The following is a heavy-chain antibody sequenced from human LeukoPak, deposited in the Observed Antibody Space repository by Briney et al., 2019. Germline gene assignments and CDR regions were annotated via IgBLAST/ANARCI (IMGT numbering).Heavy chain of an antibody. CDR3: ARDLTNDILTGLYY. CDR1: GGTFSSYA. D-gene: IGHD3-9*01. V-gene: IGHV1-69*05. J-gene: IGHJ4*02. Sequence: SVKVSCKASGGTFSSYAISWVRQAPGQGLEWMGRIIPIFGTANYAQKFQGRVTITTDESTSTAYMELSSLRSEDTAVYYCARDLTNDILTGLYYWGQGTLVTASS. CDR2: IIPIFGTA.